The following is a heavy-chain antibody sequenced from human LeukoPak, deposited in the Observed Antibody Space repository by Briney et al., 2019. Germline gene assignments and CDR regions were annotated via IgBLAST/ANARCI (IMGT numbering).Heavy chain of an antibody. D-gene: IGHD2-8*01. CDR1: GYTFTGYY. J-gene: IGHJ6*03. CDR3: ARDQRRQKMGGYYSYMDV. CDR2: INPNSGGT. V-gene: IGHV1-2*02. Sequence: ASVKVSCKASGYTFTGYYMHWVRQAPGQGLEWMGWINPNSGGTNYAQKFQGRVTMTRDTSISTAYMELSRLRSDDTAVYYCARDQRRQKMGGYYSYMDVWGKGTTVTISS.